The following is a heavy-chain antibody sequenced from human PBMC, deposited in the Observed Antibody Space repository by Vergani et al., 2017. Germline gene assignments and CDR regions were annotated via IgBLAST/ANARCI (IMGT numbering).Heavy chain of an antibody. V-gene: IGHV3-48*03. D-gene: IGHD3-3*01. Sequence: EVQLVESGGGLVQPGGSLRLSCAASGFTFSSYEMNWVRQAPGKGLEWVSYISSSGSTIYYADSVKGRFTISRDNAKNSLYLQMNSLRAEDTAVYYCARATLYDFWSGYYGGVTYYGMDVWGQGTTVTVSS. CDR2: ISSSGSTI. CDR3: ARATLYDFWSGYYGGVTYYGMDV. CDR1: GFTFSSYE. J-gene: IGHJ6*02.